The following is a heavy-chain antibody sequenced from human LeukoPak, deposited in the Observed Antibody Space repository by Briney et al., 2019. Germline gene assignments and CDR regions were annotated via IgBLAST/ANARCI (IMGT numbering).Heavy chain of an antibody. CDR1: GGSISSGGYY. V-gene: IGHV4-31*03. D-gene: IGHD3-10*01. CDR3: ARDWAHGGYYNCYFDY. CDR2: IYYSGST. J-gene: IGHJ4*02. Sequence: SETLSLTCTVSGGSISSGGYYWSWIRQHPGKGLEWIGYIYYSGSTYYNPSLKSRVTISVDTSKNQFSLKLTSVTAADTAVYYCARDWAHGGYYNCYFDYWGQGTLVTVSS.